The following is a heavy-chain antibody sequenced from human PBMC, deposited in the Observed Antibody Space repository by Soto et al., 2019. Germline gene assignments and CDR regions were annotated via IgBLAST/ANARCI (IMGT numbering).Heavy chain of an antibody. CDR3: ARASLLGYCSSTSCYGRYYYYGMDV. Sequence: SESRSTTCAVYAASFGGEYWGWIRPPHRKGLEWFGEIKHSGSTNYNPSLKSRVTISVDTSKNQFSLKLSSVTAADTAVYYCARASLLGYCSSTSCYGRYYYYGMDVWGQGTTVT. CDR2: IKHSGST. J-gene: IGHJ6*02. V-gene: IGHV4-34*01. CDR1: AASFGGEY. D-gene: IGHD2-2*01.